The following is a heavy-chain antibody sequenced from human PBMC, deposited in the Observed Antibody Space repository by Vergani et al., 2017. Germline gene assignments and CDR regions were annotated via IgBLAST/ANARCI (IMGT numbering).Heavy chain of an antibody. Sequence: QVQLQESGPGLVKPSETLSLTCSVSGYSISRGYYWGWIRQPPGKGLEWIATVFHSWSAYYNPSLRRRVTISVETSKNQFSLRLTTLTAADTAVYYCARHDSGHYDSSYYGLDVWGQGTTVTVSS. J-gene: IGHJ6*02. D-gene: IGHD3-16*01. CDR2: VFHSWSA. V-gene: IGHV4-38-2*02. CDR3: ARHDSGHYDSSYYGLDV. CDR1: GYSISRGYY.